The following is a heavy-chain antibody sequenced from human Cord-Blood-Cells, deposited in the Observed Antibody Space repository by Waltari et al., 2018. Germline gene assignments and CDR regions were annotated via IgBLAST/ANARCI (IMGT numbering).Heavy chain of an antibody. CDR2: IKQEGSEK. Sequence: EVQLVESGGGLVQPGGSLSLSCAASGVTFSSYRMGGVRQAPGKGLEWVANIKQEGSEKYYVDSVKGRFTSSRDNAKNSLYLQMNSLRAEDTAVYYCARGYYYYYGMDVWGQGTTVTVSS. CDR1: GVTFSSYR. J-gene: IGHJ6*02. V-gene: IGHV3-7*01. CDR3: ARGYYYYYGMDV.